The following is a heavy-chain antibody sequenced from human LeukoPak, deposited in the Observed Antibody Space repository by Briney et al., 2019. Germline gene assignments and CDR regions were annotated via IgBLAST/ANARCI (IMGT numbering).Heavy chain of an antibody. CDR2: ISSNGGST. CDR1: GFTFSTYA. V-gene: IGHV3-64*04. D-gene: IGHD2/OR15-2a*01. J-gene: IGHJ6*02. CDR3: ASYLTSIPSGMDV. Sequence: PGGSLRLSCSASGFTFSTYAMHWVRQAPGKGLEYVSAISSNGGSTYYGDSVKGRFTISRDNGKNTLYLQMNSLRAEDTAVYYCASYLTSIPSGMDVWGQGTTVTVSS.